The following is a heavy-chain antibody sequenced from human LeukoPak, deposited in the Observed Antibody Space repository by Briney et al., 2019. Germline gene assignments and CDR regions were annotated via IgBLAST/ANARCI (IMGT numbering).Heavy chain of an antibody. D-gene: IGHD2-2*01. CDR2: ISSSSSYI. Sequence: PGGSLRLSCTASGFTFSSYSMNWVRQAPGKGLEWVSSISSSSSYIYYADSVKGRFTISRDNAKNSLYLQMNSLRAEDTAVYYCATSVPAPDVYYYYYYGMDVWGQGTTVTVSS. CDR3: ATSVPAPDVYYYYYYGMDV. V-gene: IGHV3-21*01. J-gene: IGHJ6*02. CDR1: GFTFSSYS.